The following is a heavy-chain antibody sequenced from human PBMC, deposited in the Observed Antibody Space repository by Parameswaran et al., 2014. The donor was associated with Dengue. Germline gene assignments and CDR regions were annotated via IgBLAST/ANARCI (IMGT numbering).Heavy chain of an antibody. D-gene: IGHD3-22*01. J-gene: IGHJ3*02. CDR2: IYYSGST. Sequence: RWIRQPPGKGLEWIGYIYYSGSTNYNPSLKSRVTISVDTSKNQFSLKLSSVTAADTAVYYCARHKQNRITMTEQEAFDIWGQGTMVTVSS. V-gene: IGHV4-59*08. CDR3: ARHKQNRITMTEQEAFDI.